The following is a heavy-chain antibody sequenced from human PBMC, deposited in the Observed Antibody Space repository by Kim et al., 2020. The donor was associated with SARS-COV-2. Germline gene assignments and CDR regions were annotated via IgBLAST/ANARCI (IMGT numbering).Heavy chain of an antibody. D-gene: IGHD3-3*01. J-gene: IGHJ4*02. Sequence: AAPVQGRFTISSDDSTTTLYLQMNSLQTEDTAVYYCTSSQYDFWSGHFDYWGQGTLVTVSS. CDR3: TSSQYDFWSGHFDY. V-gene: IGHV3-15*01.